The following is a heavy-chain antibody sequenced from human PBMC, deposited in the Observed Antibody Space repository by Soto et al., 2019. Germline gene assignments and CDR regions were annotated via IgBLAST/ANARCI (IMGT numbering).Heavy chain of an antibody. J-gene: IGHJ6*03. V-gene: IGHV3-74*01. D-gene: IGHD4-17*01. CDR3: ARALTTVTQNPYYYYYYMDV. CDR1: GFTFSSYW. Sequence: GGSLRLSCAASGFTFSSYWMHWVRQAPGKGLVWVSRINSDGSSTSYADSVKGRFTISRDNAKNTLYLQMNSLRAEDTAVYYCARALTTVTQNPYYYYYYMDVWGKGTTVTVSS. CDR2: INSDGSST.